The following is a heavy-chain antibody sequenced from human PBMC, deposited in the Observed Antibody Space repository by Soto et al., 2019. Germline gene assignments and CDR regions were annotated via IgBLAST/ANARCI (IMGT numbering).Heavy chain of an antibody. CDR3: ARARVGATTGWFDP. CDR1: GGSISSYY. Sequence: SETLSLTCTVSGGSISSYYWSWIRHPPGKGLEWIGYIYYSGSTNYNPSLKSRVTISVDTSKNQFSLKLSSVTAADTAVYYCARARVGATTGWFDPWGQGTLVTVSS. CDR2: IYYSGST. D-gene: IGHD1-26*01. V-gene: IGHV4-59*01. J-gene: IGHJ5*02.